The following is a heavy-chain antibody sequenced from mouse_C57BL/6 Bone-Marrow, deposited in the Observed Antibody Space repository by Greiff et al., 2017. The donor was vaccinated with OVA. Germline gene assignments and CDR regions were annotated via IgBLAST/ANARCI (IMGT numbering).Heavy chain of an antibody. CDR2: IYPRSGNT. CDR3: ARCILRIHWYFDV. CDR1: GYTFTSYG. Sequence: VQLQQSGAELARPGASVKLSCKASGYTFTSYGISWVKQRTGQGLEWIGEIYPRSGNTYYNEKFKGKATLTADKSSSTAYMELRSLTSEDSAVYFCARCILRIHWYFDVWGTGTTVTVSS. V-gene: IGHV1-81*01. J-gene: IGHJ1*03. D-gene: IGHD1-1*01.